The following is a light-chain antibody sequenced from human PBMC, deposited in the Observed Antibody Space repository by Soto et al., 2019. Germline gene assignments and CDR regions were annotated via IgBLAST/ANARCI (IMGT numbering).Light chain of an antibody. CDR1: QSVSSD. V-gene: IGKV3-15*01. Sequence: EIELTQSPVTLSVSPGERATLSCRASQSVSSDLAWFQQKPGQAPRLLIYGASTRATGIPARFSGSGSGTECTLTISSLQSEDFAIYYWQQYNNWPLTFGGGTKVEIK. J-gene: IGKJ4*01. CDR3: QQYNNWPLT. CDR2: GAS.